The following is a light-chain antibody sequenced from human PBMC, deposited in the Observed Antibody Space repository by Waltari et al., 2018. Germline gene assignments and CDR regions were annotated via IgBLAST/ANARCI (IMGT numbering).Light chain of an antibody. CDR3: QQYNTYSS. J-gene: IGKJ2*01. CDR1: QSISNW. CDR2: KAS. Sequence: DIRMTQSPSSLSASVGDRVTITCRASQSISNWLAWYQQKPGKAPIVLIYKASILKSGVPSRFSGGGSATQFTLTISSLQPDDFATYYCQQYNTYSSFGQGTKLEIK. V-gene: IGKV1-5*03.